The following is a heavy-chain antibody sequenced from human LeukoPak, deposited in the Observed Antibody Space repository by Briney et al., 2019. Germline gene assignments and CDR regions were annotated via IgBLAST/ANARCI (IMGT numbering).Heavy chain of an antibody. D-gene: IGHD2-15*01. Sequence: PGGSLRLSCAASGFTFSSYSMNWVRQAPGKGLEWVSSISSWNDYIYYADSVKGRFAISRDNAKNSLYLQMNSLRVEDTATYYCARDGGYCVKGVCYFDYWGQGTLVTASS. V-gene: IGHV3-21*01. CDR3: ARDGGYCVKGVCYFDY. J-gene: IGHJ4*02. CDR2: ISSWNDYI. CDR1: GFTFSSYS.